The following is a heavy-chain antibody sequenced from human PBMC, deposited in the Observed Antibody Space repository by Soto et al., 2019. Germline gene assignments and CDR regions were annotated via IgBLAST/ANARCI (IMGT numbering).Heavy chain of an antibody. CDR1: GGSISSGSYS. CDR2: IYYSGST. D-gene: IGHD3-10*01. V-gene: IGHV4-39*01. J-gene: IGHJ6*03. Sequence: ASETLSLTCTVSGGSISSGSYSWGWIRQPPGKGLEWIGTIYYSGSTDYNPSLKSRVTMSVDTSKKQFSLKLSSVTAADTAVYYCAGEYYFYMDVWGKGTTVTVSS. CDR3: AGEYYFYMDV.